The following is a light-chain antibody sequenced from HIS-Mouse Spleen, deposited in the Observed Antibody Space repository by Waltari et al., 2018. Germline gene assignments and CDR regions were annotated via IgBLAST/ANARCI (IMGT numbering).Light chain of an antibody. V-gene: IGKV3-15*01. CDR3: QQYNNWPPWT. Sequence: DIVMTQSPATLSVSPGERATLSCRAGQSVSSNLAWYQQKPGQAPRPLIYGASTRATGIPARFSGSGSGTEFTLTISSMQSEDFAVYYCQQYNNWPPWTFGQGTKVEIK. J-gene: IGKJ1*01. CDR2: GAS. CDR1: QSVSSN.